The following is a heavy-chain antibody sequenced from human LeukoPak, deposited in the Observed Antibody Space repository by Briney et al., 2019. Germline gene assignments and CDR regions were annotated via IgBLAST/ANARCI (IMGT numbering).Heavy chain of an antibody. V-gene: IGHV2-5*04. CDR1: GFSLSTSEVG. D-gene: IGHD3-3*01. J-gene: IGHJ4*02. CDR2: IYWNDDE. CDR3: VRGRGSARSSPFDY. Sequence: SGPTLVKPTHTLTLTCTFSGFSLSTSEVGVGWLRQDPGKALSWLALIYWNDDEYYSPSLKTRLTIIKDTSKNQVVLKMTNMDAVDRSTYYGVRGRGSARSSPFDYWGEGTLVTASS.